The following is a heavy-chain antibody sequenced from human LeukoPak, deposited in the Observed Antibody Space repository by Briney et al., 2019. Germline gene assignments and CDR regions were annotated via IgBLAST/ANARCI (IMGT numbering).Heavy chain of an antibody. CDR1: GGSISNYY. Sequence: SETLSLTCTVSGGSISNYYWSWIRQPPGKALEWTGYIYYTGTTKYNPSLKSRATISLDTSKNQFSLKLTSVTAADIFFFKQKTAYDIDVWGQGTTVTVSS. CDR3: KTAYDIDV. CDR2: IYYTGTT. D-gene: IGHD3-3*01. V-gene: IGHV4-59*01. J-gene: IGHJ6*02.